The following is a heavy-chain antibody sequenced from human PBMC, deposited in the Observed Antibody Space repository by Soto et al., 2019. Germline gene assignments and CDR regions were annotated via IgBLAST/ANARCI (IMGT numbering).Heavy chain of an antibody. CDR2: IVSGGST. J-gene: IGHJ4*02. CDR1: GFKVGSSY. CDR3: ATDSRNVGIGYFDS. V-gene: IGHV3-53*01. D-gene: IGHD1-26*01. Sequence: GGSLRLSCAASGFKVGSSYVTWVRQAPGEGLEWVSVIVSGGSTHYADSVTGRFTVSRDVSNNTVYLHMSSLRAGDTAVYFCATDSRNVGIGYFDSWGLGTLVTVSS.